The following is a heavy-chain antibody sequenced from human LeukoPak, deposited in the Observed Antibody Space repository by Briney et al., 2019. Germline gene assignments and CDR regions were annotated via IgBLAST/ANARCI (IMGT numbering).Heavy chain of an antibody. V-gene: IGHV4-39*07. Sequence: SETLSLTCTVSGGSISTITYYWGWIRQPPGKGLEWVGHMYYRGNTFYNPSLKSRVTISVDTSKNRFSLKLRSVTAADTAVYYCARLYGNYQNYFDYWGQGTLVTVSS. J-gene: IGHJ4*02. CDR2: MYYRGNT. CDR1: GGSISTITYY. D-gene: IGHD1-7*01. CDR3: ARLYGNYQNYFDY.